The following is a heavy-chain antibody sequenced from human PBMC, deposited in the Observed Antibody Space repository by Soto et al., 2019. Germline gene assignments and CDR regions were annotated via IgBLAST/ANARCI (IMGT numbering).Heavy chain of an antibody. J-gene: IGHJ4*02. V-gene: IGHV3-23*01. Sequence: EVQLLESGGALVQPGGSLRLSCRGSGFTFSDFAMNWVRQAPNKGLEWVSTMTGSGDTTYYAESVKGRFTISRDNSKNTLFLHMTALRADDTAIYFCAKQVYGGTPSPFGSWGQGTLVTVSS. CDR1: GFTFSDFA. D-gene: IGHD4-17*01. CDR3: AKQVYGGTPSPFGS. CDR2: MTGSGDTT.